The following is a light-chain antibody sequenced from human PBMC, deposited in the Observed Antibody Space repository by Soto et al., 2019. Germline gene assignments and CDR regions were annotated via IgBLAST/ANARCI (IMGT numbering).Light chain of an antibody. J-gene: IGKJ1*01. CDR3: QQYNNWPAT. V-gene: IGKV3-15*01. CDR2: GAS. CDR1: QSVSSN. Sequence: EIVMTQSPATLSVSPGERVTRSCRASQSVSSNLAWYQQKHGQAPRLLIHGASTRATGVPAWFSGSGSGTDYTLTISSLQFEDFAVYYCQQYNNWPATFGQGTKADIK.